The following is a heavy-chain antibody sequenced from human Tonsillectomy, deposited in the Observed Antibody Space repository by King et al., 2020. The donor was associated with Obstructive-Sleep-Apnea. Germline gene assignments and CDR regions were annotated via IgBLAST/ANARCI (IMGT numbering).Heavy chain of an antibody. J-gene: IGHJ4*02. CDR2: ISSVGKNL. D-gene: IGHD1-26*01. CDR1: GFTFRTYS. CDR3: AREDYFDDSGSERGVY. Sequence: VQLVESGGGLVQPGGSLRLSCVASGFTFRTYSMNWVRQAAGKGLEWLSFISSVGKNLYYVEFVKGRFTISRDKAKNSLYRQMNTLRAEDTALYYCAREDYFDDSGSERGVYWGQGTPVTVSS. V-gene: IGHV3-48*01.